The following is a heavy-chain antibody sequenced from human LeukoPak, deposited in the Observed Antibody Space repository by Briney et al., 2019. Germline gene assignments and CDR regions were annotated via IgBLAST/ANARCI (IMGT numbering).Heavy chain of an antibody. V-gene: IGHV4-34*01. CDR3: AREVVPAAIGTGMDV. CDR2: INHSGST. Sequence: SETLSLTCAVYGGSFSGYYWSWIRQPPWKGLEWIGEINHSGSTNYNPSLKSRVTISVDTSKNQFSLKLSSVTAADTAVYYCAREVVPAAIGTGMDVWGQGTTVTVSS. CDR1: GGSFSGYY. D-gene: IGHD2-2*01. J-gene: IGHJ6*02.